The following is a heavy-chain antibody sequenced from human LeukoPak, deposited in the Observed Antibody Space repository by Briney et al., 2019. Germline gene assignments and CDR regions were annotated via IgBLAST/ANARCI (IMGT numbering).Heavy chain of an antibody. CDR2: INPNSGGT. CDR1: GYTFTGYY. CDR3: ARAGYSRFVDDLDY. D-gene: IGHD1-26*01. J-gene: IGHJ4*02. Sequence: ASVKVSCKASGYTFTGYYMHWVRQAPGQGLEWMGWINPNSGGTNYAQKFQGRVTMTRDTSISTAYMELSRLRSDDTAVYFCARAGYSRFVDDLDYWGQGTLVIVSS. V-gene: IGHV1-2*02.